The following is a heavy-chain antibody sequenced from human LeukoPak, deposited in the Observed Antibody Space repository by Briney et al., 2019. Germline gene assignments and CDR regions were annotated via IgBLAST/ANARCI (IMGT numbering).Heavy chain of an antibody. V-gene: IGHV3-23*01. Sequence: PGGSQRLLCAASGFTFSRHAVSGVRQAPGKGPEWVSAISYNGCSTYYADSVKGRFTISRDNSKNTLYLQMNSLRAEDTAVYYCAKDRGPCPWGAFESWGPKALVTVSS. J-gene: IGHJ4*01. D-gene: IGHD3-16*01. CDR1: GFTFSRHA. CDR3: AKDRGPCPWGAFES. CDR2: ISYNGCST.